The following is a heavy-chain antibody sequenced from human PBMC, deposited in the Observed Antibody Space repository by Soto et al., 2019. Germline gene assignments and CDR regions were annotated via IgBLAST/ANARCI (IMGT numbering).Heavy chain of an antibody. D-gene: IGHD3-16*01. CDR3: ARVKLGSYDWVDP. V-gene: IGHV3-74*01. Sequence: DVQLVESGGDLVQPGGSLRLSCAASGFTFSNYWMHWVRQAPGKGLMWVSRINTDGSRATYADSVQGRFGISRDNAKNTVYRQMRSLRAEDTAVYYCARVKLGSYDWVDPWGQGTLVTVSS. CDR2: INTDGSRA. J-gene: IGHJ5*02. CDR1: GFTFSNYW.